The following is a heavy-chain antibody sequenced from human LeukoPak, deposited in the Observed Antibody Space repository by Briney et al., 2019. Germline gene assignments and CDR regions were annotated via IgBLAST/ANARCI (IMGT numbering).Heavy chain of an antibody. V-gene: IGHV3-21*01. J-gene: IGHJ4*02. CDR1: GFTFSSYT. Sequence: GGSLRLSCAVSGFTFSSYTLNWVRQAPGKGLQWVSSISSGSSYIYYADSVKGRFTISRDNAKNSLFLQLNSLRAEDTAVYYCASCSSYYSFDFWGQGALVTVSS. CDR3: ASCSSYYSFDF. CDR2: ISSGSSYI. D-gene: IGHD1-26*01.